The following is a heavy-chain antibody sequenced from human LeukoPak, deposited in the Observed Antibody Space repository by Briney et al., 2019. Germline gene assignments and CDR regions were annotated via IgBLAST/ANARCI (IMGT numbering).Heavy chain of an antibody. CDR2: ISGYNGNT. CDR3: ASTGYYDSSGYSY. J-gene: IGHJ4*02. Sequence: ASVKVSCKTSGYTFSSYGITWVRQAPGQGLEWMGWISGYNGNTKYAHKFQGRVTMTTDTSTRTVYMELTSLRSDDTAVYYCASTGYYDSSGYSYWGQGTLVTVSS. D-gene: IGHD3-22*01. CDR1: GYTFSSYG. V-gene: IGHV1-18*01.